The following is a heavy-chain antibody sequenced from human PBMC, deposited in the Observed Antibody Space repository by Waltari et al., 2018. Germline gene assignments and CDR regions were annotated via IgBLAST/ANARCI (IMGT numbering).Heavy chain of an antibody. Sequence: VRLAESGDGMVHSGGYLRHSCEALGFPFSRHGLHWVRQAPGKGLEWVAFITYDGSHKFYADSVKGRFTISRDNSNDILFLDMNNLRRDDTAVYFCARGSAGKPLDNWGQGALVTVSS. D-gene: IGHD2-15*01. V-gene: IGHV3-30*03. CDR1: GFPFSRHG. CDR2: ITYDGSHK. J-gene: IGHJ4*02. CDR3: ARGSAGKPLDN.